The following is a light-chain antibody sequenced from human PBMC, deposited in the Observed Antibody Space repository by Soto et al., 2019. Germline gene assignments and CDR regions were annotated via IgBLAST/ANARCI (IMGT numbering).Light chain of an antibody. CDR3: QQYVTSPWA. J-gene: IGKJ1*01. CDR1: QSLGTS. CDR2: GAS. Sequence: VVMTQSPATLSVSPGERVVLSCRASQSLGTSLAWYHHKPGQAPRLLIYGASNRATGIPDRFSGSGSGTDFTLTISRLEPEDFAVYYCQQYVTSPWAFGQGTKVAIE. V-gene: IGKV3-20*01.